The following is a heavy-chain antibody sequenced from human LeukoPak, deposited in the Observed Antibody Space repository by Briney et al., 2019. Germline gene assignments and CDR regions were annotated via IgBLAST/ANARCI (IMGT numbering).Heavy chain of an antibody. V-gene: IGHV3-7*03. Sequence: PGGSLRLSCAASGFTISTYWMTWVRQAPGEGLEWVANIKQDGSEKYYVDSVKGRFTISRDNAGNSLYLQMSSLRAEDTAVYYCARRAASGRYFDYWGQGTPVTVSS. CDR1: GFTISTYW. J-gene: IGHJ4*02. D-gene: IGHD6-13*01. CDR3: ARRAASGRYFDY. CDR2: IKQDGSEK.